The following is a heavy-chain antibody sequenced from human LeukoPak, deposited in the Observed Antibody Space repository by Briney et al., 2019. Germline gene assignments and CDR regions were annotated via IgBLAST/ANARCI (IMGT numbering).Heavy chain of an antibody. V-gene: IGHV4-30-4*08. CDR3: ARSIVVVPAAMGAFDI. Sequence: PSQTLSLTWTVSGGSISSGDYYWSWIRQPPGKGLEWIGYIYYSGSTYYNPSLKSRVTISVDTSKNQFSLKLSSVTAADTAVYYCARSIVVVPAAMGAFDIWGQGTMVTVSS. J-gene: IGHJ3*02. CDR1: GGSISSGDYY. D-gene: IGHD2-2*01. CDR2: IYYSGST.